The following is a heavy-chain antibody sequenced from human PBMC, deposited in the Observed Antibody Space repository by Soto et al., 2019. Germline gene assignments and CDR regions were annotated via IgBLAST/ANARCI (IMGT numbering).Heavy chain of an antibody. J-gene: IGHJ4*02. CDR2: TSYDGSNK. Sequence: GGSLRLSCAASGFTFTTYSMHWVRQAPGKGLEWVALTSYDGSNKYYADSVKGRFTISRDESKNTLYLQMNSLRPEDTAVYYCARDLAGTAHFDYWGQGTLVTVSS. CDR1: GFTFTTYS. V-gene: IGHV3-30-3*01. CDR3: ARDLAGTAHFDY. D-gene: IGHD6-19*01.